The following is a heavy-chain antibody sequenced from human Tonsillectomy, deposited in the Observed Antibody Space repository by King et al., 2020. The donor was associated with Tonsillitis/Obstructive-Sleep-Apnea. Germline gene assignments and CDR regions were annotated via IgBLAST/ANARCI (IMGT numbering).Heavy chain of an antibody. V-gene: IGHV3-23*04. CDR2: ISGSGGST. CDR3: AKGVAATLYYMDV. D-gene: IGHD2-15*01. CDR1: GFTFSSYA. J-gene: IGHJ6*03. Sequence: EVQLVESGGGLVQPGGSLRLSCAASGFTFSSYAMSWVRQAPGKGLEWVSAISGSGGSTYYADSVKGRFTISRDNSKNTLYLQMNSLNAEATAVYYCAKGVAATLYYMDVWGKGTTVTVSS.